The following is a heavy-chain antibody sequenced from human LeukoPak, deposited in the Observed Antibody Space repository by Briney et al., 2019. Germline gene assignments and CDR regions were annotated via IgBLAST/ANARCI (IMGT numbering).Heavy chain of an antibody. CDR2: IIPIFGTA. J-gene: IGHJ6*03. CDR1: GGTFSSYA. D-gene: IGHD3-3*01. V-gene: IGHV1-69*05. CDR3: ARVFWSGYYIDYYYMDV. Sequence: ASVKVSCKASGGTFSSYAISWVRQAPGQGLEWMGGIIPIFGTANYAQKLQSRVTMTTDTSTSTAYMELRSLRSDDTAVYYCARVFWSGYYIDYYYMDVWGKGTTVTVSS.